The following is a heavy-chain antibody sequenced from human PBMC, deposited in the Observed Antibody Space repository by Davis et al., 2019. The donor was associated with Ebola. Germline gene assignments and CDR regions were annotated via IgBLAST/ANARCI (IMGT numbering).Heavy chain of an antibody. J-gene: IGHJ6*02. CDR2: ISSSSSYT. CDR1: GFTFSDYY. D-gene: IGHD3-3*01. Sequence: GESLKISCAASGFTFSDYYMSWIRQAPGKGLEWVSYISSSSSYTNYADSVKGRFTISRDNSKNTLYLQMNSLRAEDTAVYCCAREITIFGVVIEPYYYYGMDVWGQGTTVTVSS. V-gene: IGHV3-11*06. CDR3: AREITIFGVVIEPYYYYGMDV.